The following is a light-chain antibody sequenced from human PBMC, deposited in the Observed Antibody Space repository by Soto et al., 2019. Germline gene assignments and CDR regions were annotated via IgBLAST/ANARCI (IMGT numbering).Light chain of an antibody. CDR2: GAF. CDR1: QDISSN. J-gene: IGKJ1*01. CDR3: QKYDNWLRT. Sequence: EIVRTQSPATLSVSPGERATLSCRVSQDISSNLAWYQQKPGHAPRPLIYGAFTRANCIPARFSVSGSGTDFTLTISRLQSEGFAGCYCQKYDNWLRTFVQGTKVAIE. V-gene: IGKV3-15*01.